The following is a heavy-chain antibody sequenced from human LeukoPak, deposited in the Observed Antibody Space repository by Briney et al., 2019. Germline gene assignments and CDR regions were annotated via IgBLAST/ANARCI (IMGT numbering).Heavy chain of an antibody. CDR3: ARDRGARLERFYAFDF. Sequence: ASVKVSCKAAGYAFTGSYIHWVRQAPGQGLEWMGWINPNNGFTAYAQNFQGRVTMTRDTSISTAYMDLSRLTSDDTAVYFCARDRGARLERFYAFDFWGQGATVTVSS. J-gene: IGHJ3*01. CDR2: INPNNGFT. V-gene: IGHV1-2*02. CDR1: GYAFTGSY. D-gene: IGHD1-1*01.